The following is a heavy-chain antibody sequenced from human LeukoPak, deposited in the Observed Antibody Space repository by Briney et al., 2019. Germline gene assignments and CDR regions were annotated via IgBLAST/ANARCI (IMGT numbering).Heavy chain of an antibody. CDR2: INPSGGSK. D-gene: IGHD3-16*01. J-gene: IGHJ5*02. CDR1: GYTFTSYY. CDR3: ARGPYGDYSSWFDP. Sequence: GASVTVSFKASGYTFTSYYLHWVRQARGQGLAWMGIINPSGGSKRYAQKFQGRVTMTRDTSTSTVYMELSSLRSEDTALYYCARGPYGDYSSWFDPWGQGTLVTVSS. V-gene: IGHV1-46*01.